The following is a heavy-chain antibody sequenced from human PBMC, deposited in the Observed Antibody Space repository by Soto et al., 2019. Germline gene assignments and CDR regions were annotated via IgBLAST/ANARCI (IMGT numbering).Heavy chain of an antibody. CDR3: ARGRYCLTGRCFPNWFDS. V-gene: IGHV4-30-4*01. J-gene: IGHJ5*01. CDR1: GDSISTVDYF. D-gene: IGHD2-15*01. Sequence: TLSLTCSVSGDSISTVDYFWAWIRQPPGQALEYIGYIYKSTTTYYNPSFESRVAISLDTSKSQFSLTVTSVTAADTAVYFCARGRYCLTGRCFPNWFDSWGQGTLVTVSS. CDR2: IYKSTTT.